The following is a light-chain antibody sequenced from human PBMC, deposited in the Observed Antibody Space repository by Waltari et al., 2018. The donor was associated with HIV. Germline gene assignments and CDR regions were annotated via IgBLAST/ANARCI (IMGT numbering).Light chain of an antibody. V-gene: IGKV4-1*01. CDR1: QSVLYSSNNKND. CDR3: QQYYSAPPT. Sequence: IVMTQSPDSLAVSLGERATNYCKSSQSVLYSSNNKNDLAWYQQKPGKPPTLLIYWASSRESGVPDRFSGGGSGTDFTLTISSLQAEDVAVYYCQQYYSAPPTFGGGTKVEI. J-gene: IGKJ4*01. CDR2: WAS.